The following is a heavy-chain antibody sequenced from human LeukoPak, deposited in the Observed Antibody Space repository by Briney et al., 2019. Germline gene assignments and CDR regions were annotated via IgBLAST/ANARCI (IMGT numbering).Heavy chain of an antibody. CDR2: IYHSGST. CDR1: GGSISSSNW. V-gene: IGHV4-4*02. D-gene: IGHD1-26*01. CDR3: AKDQRWESPHYLNS. J-gene: IGHJ4*02. Sequence: TSETLSLTCAVSGGSISSSNWWSWVRQPPGKGLEWIGEIYHSGSTNYNPSLKSRVTISVDKSKNHFSLNLSSVTAADTAVYYCAKDQRWESPHYLNSWGQGTLVTVSS.